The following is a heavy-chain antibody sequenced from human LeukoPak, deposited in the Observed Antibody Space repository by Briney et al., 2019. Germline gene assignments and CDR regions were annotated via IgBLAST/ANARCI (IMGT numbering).Heavy chain of an antibody. J-gene: IGHJ3*02. V-gene: IGHV3-7*01. CDR2: LKQDGSQT. CDR1: GFTYSNYW. CDR3: ARVASYAFDI. D-gene: IGHD6-6*01. Sequence: GGSLRLSCAASGFTYSNYWMTWVRQAPGKGLEWLANLKQDGSQTYYVDSVKGRFTISRDNAKNSLYLQMNSLRAEDTAVYYCARVASYAFDIWGQGTMVTVSS.